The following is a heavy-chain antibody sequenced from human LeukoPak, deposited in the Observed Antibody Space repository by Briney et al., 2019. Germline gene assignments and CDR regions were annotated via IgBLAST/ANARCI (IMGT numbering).Heavy chain of an antibody. CDR3: ARALTSGSYFLGYFDY. Sequence: ASVKVSCKASGYTFTSYGISWVRQAPGQGLEWMGWISPYNGNTNYAQKLQGRVTMTTDTSTRTAYMELRSLRSDDTAVYYCARALTSGSYFLGYFDYWGQGTLVTVSP. V-gene: IGHV1-18*04. D-gene: IGHD1-26*01. CDR1: GYTFTSYG. CDR2: ISPYNGNT. J-gene: IGHJ4*02.